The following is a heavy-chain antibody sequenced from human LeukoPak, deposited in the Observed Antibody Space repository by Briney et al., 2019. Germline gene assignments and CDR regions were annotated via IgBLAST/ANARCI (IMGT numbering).Heavy chain of an antibody. D-gene: IGHD1-26*01. CDR1: GGSISSSSYY. CDR2: IYYSGST. V-gene: IGHV4-39*01. Sequence: SETLSLTCTVSGGSISSSSYYWGWIRQPPGKGLEWIGSIYYSGSTYYNPSLKSRVTISVDTSKNQFSLKLSSVTAADTAVYYCARLRGSLYYYYGMDVWGQGTTVTVSS. CDR3: ARLRGSLYYYYGMDV. J-gene: IGHJ6*02.